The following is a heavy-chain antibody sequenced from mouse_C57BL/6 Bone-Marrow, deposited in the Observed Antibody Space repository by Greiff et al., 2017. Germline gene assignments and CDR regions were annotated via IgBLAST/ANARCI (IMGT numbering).Heavy chain of an antibody. D-gene: IGHD2-4*01. V-gene: IGHV14-4*01. CDR2: IDPENGDT. J-gene: IGHJ2*01. Sequence: LKQSGAELVRPGASVKLSCTASGFNIKDDYMHWVKQRPEQGLEWIGWIDPENGDTAYASKFQGKATITANTSSKAACLQRSSLTSEDTAVYCCTVCYNYDDEGDYWGQGTTLTVSS. CDR1: GFNIKDDY. CDR3: TVCYNYDDEGDY.